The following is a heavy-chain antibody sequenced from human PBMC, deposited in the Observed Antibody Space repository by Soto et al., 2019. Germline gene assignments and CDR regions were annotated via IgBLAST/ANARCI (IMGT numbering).Heavy chain of an antibody. Sequence: ASVKVSCKASGYTFTSYDINWVRQATGQGLEWMGWMNPNSGNTGYAQKFQGRVTMTRNTSISTAYMELSSLRSEDTAVYYCARAVPFAVLIIESTGLDVWGQGTTVTVSS. D-gene: IGHD3-3*01. CDR2: MNPNSGNT. J-gene: IGHJ6*02. CDR3: ARAVPFAVLIIESTGLDV. V-gene: IGHV1-8*01. CDR1: GYTFTSYD.